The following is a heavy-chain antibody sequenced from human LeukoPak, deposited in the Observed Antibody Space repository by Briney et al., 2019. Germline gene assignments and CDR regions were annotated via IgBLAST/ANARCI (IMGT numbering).Heavy chain of an antibody. CDR3: ARGSNWFDP. Sequence: SETLSLTCTVSGGSTNTYYWSWIRQSPGKGLEWIGFIYYSGSTNYNPSLKSRVTISLDTSKNQFSLKLSSVTAADTAVYYCARGSNWFDPWGQGTLVTVSS. V-gene: IGHV4-59*01. CDR2: IYYSGST. CDR1: GGSTNTYY. J-gene: IGHJ5*02.